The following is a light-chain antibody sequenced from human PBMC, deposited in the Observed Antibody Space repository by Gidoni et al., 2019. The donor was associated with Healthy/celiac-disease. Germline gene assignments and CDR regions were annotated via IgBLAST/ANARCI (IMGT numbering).Light chain of an antibody. CDR1: QSISSY. CDR2: AAS. CDR3: QQSYSTPRT. J-gene: IGKJ1*01. Sequence: DIQMTQSPSSLSASVGDRVTITHRASQSISSYLNWYQQKPGKAPKLLIYAASSLQSGVPSRFSGSGSGTDFTLTISSLQPEDFATYYCQQSYSTPRTFGQGTKVEIK. V-gene: IGKV1-39*01.